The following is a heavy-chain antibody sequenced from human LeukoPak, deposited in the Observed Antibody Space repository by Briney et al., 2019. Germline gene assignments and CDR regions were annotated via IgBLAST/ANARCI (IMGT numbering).Heavy chain of an antibody. D-gene: IGHD1-7*01. CDR1: GGTFSSYA. CDR3: ARDSGTSVYFDY. J-gene: IGHJ4*02. V-gene: IGHV1-69*06. Sequence: ASVKVSCKASGGTFSSYAISRVRQAPGQGLEWMGGIIPIFGTANYAQKFQGRVTITADKSTSTAYMELSSLRSEDTAVYYCARDSGTSVYFDYWGQGTLVTVSS. CDR2: IIPIFGTA.